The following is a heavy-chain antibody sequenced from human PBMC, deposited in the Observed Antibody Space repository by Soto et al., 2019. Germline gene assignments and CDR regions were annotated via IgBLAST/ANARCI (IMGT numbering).Heavy chain of an antibody. CDR1: GGSISSYY. CDR3: ARDYSS. V-gene: IGHV4-59*01. J-gene: IGHJ5*02. D-gene: IGHD5-18*01. CDR2: IYYSGST. Sequence: SETLSLTCTVSGGSISSYYWSWIRQPPGKGLEWIGYIYYSGSTNYNPSPKSRVTISVDTSKNQFSLKLSSVTAADTAVYYCARDYSSWGQGTLVTVSS.